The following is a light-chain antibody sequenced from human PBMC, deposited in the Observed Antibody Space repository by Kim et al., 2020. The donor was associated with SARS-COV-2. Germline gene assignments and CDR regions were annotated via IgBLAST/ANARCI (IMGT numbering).Light chain of an antibody. J-gene: IGLJ1*01. CDR3: SSYATGNTYV. CDR2: EVS. Sequence: GPSITISCTGTSSDVGSYNLVSWYQQHPGKAPKLIIFEVSERPSGDSYRFSGSKSDNTATLTISGLQAEDEADYYCSSYATGNTYVFGPGTKVTVL. V-gene: IGLV2-23*02. CDR1: SSDVGSYNL.